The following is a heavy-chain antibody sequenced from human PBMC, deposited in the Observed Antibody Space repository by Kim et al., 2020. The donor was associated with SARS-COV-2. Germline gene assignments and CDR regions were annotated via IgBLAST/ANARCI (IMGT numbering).Heavy chain of an antibody. CDR1: GDSVSSNSAA. D-gene: IGHD6-6*01. V-gene: IGHV6-1*01. CDR3: ARDARPLGYGMDV. CDR2: TYYRSKWSS. Sequence: SQTLSLTCAISGDSVSSNSAAWNWIRQPPSRGLEWLGRTYYRSKWSSDYAVSLKSRININADTSKNQFSLQLDSVTPEDTAVYFCARDARPLGYGMDVWG. J-gene: IGHJ6*02.